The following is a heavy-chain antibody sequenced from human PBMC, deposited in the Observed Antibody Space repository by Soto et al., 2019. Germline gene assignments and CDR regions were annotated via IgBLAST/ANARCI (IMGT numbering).Heavy chain of an antibody. J-gene: IGHJ3*02. CDR1: GGSISSYY. V-gene: IGHV4-59*01. CDR3: AREGRTPGAFDI. D-gene: IGHD3-10*01. Sequence: SETLSLTYTVSGGSISSYYWSWIRQPPGKGLEWIGYIYYSGSTNYNPSLKSRVTISVDTSKNQFSLKLSSVTAADTAVYYCAREGRTPGAFDIWGQGTMVTVSS. CDR2: IYYSGST.